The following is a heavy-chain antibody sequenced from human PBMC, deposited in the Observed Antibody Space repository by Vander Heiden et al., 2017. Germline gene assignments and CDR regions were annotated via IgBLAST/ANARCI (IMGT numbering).Heavy chain of an antibody. Sequence: QVQLVESGGGLVKPGGSLRLSCAASAFTFRDYYMGWIRQAPGKGLEWVSYISSSGSTIYYADSVKGRFTSSRDNAKNSLYLQMNSLRAEDTAVYYCARDNSRYCSSTSCYTIDYWGQGTLVTVSS. V-gene: IGHV3-11*01. J-gene: IGHJ4*02. CDR2: ISSSGSTI. CDR1: AFTFRDYY. D-gene: IGHD2-2*02. CDR3: ARDNSRYCSSTSCYTIDY.